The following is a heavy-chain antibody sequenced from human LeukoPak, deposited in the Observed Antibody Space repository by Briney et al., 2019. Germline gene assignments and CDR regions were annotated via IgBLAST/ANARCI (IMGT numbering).Heavy chain of an antibody. CDR2: INPNSGGT. J-gene: IGHJ3*01. Sequence: GASVKVSCKASGYTFTGYYMHWVRQAPGQGLEWMGWINPNSGGTNYAQKFQGRVTMTRDTSISTAYMELSRLRSDDTAVYYCARIRSSWWIPENDAFDLWGQGTMVTVSS. CDR1: GYTFTGYY. CDR3: ARIRSSWWIPENDAFDL. V-gene: IGHV1-2*02. D-gene: IGHD6-13*01.